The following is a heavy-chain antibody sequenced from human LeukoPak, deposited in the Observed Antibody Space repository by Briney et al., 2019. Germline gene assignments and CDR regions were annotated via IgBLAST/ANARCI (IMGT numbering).Heavy chain of an antibody. V-gene: IGHV3-11*04. CDR3: ARAPRGYSYGLDY. D-gene: IGHD5-18*01. J-gene: IGHJ4*02. CDR1: GFTFSDYY. CDR2: ISSSSSTI. Sequence: GGSLRLSCAASGFTFSDYYMTWIRQAPGKGLEWLSYISSSSSTIYYADSVKGRFTISRDNAKNSLYLQMNSLRDEDTAVYYCARAPRGYSYGLDYWGQGTLVTVSS.